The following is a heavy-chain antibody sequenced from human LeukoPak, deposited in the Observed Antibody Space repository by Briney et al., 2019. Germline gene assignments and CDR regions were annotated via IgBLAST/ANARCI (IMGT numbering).Heavy chain of an antibody. CDR1: AFVFHDAW. J-gene: IGHJ4*02. CDR2: ITRKVDGEVK. CDR3: TADLFLSTRYNHDY. D-gene: IGHD1-14*01. V-gene: IGHV3-15*01. Sequence: VKPGESLRLSCEASAFVFHDAWMSWVRQAQGKGLEWVGRITRKVDGEVKYYAAAVEGRFTISRDDSRNRLYLQMSSLKVEDTAVYYCTADLFLSTRYNHDYWGRGVLVTVSS.